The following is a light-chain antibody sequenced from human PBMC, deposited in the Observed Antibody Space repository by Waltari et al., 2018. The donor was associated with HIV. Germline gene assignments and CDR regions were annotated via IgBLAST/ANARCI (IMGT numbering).Light chain of an antibody. CDR1: ALPKKF. Sequence: SYKLTQTPSVSVSPGQPARINCSRGALPKKFPPWYRQKPGQAPVLLTYKDIERPSGIPERISGSRSGTGVTLTISGVQAEDEADYYCQSTDHDGTWVFGGGTKLTVL. CDR3: QSTDHDGTWV. CDR2: KDI. V-gene: IGLV3-25*03. J-gene: IGLJ3*02.